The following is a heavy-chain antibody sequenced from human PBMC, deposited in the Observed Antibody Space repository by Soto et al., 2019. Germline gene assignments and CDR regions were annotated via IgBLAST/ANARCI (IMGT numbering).Heavy chain of an antibody. CDR1: GFTFTSSA. J-gene: IGHJ6*03. V-gene: IGHV1-58*02. Sequence: ASVKVSCKASGFTFTSSAMQWVRRARGQRLEWIGWIGVGNGNTNYAQKFQGRVTITRDTSTSTAYMELRSLRSDDTAVYYCARDDKGVAATVFYYYYYMDVWGKGTTVTVSS. CDR2: IGVGNGNT. CDR3: ARDDKGVAATVFYYYYYMDV. D-gene: IGHD2-15*01.